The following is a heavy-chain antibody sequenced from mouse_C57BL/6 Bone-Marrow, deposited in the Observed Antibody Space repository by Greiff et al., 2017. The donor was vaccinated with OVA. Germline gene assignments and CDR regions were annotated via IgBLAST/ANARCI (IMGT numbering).Heavy chain of an antibody. Sequence: EVQLVESEGGLVQPGRSMKLSCTASGFTFSDYYMAWVRQVPEKGLEWVANINYDGSSTYYLDSLKSRFIISRDNAKNILYLQMSSLKSEDTATYYCARDRGDYYYGSSPWYFDVWGTGTTVTVSS. V-gene: IGHV5-16*01. J-gene: IGHJ1*03. CDR3: ARDRGDYYYGSSPWYFDV. CDR1: GFTFSDYY. D-gene: IGHD1-1*01. CDR2: INYDGSST.